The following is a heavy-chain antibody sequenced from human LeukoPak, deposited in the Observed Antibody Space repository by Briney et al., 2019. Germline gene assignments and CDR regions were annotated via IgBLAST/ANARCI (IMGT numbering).Heavy chain of an antibody. J-gene: IGHJ3*02. V-gene: IGHV1-69*13. CDR2: IIPIFGTA. Sequence: SVKVSCKASGGTFSSYAISWVRQAPGQGLEWMGGIIPIFGTANYAQKFQGRVTITADESTSTAYMELSSLRSEDTAVYYCARDLGMIVGAPDAFDIWGQGTMVTVFS. D-gene: IGHD1-26*01. CDR1: GGTFSSYA. CDR3: ARDLGMIVGAPDAFDI.